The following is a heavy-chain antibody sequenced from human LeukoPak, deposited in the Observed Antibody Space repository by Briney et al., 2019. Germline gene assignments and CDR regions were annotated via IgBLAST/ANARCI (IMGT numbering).Heavy chain of an antibody. J-gene: IGHJ6*02. Sequence: PGGSLRLSCAVSGFTFSNYWMTWVRQTPGKGLEWVASIKQDGSEKYYVDSVKGRFTISRDNAKNSLYLQMNSLRAEDTAVYYCAKDSVVICGGDCYRGDYYYGMDVWGQGTTVTVSS. D-gene: IGHD2-21*02. CDR3: AKDSVVICGGDCYRGDYYYGMDV. CDR1: GFTFSNYW. CDR2: IKQDGSEK. V-gene: IGHV3-7*01.